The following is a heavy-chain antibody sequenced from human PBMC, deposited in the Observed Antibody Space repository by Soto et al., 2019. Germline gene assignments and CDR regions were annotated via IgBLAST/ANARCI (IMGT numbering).Heavy chain of an antibody. Sequence: QVQLVQSGAEAKKPGASVRVSCKALGYSLTSYYMHWVRQAPGQGLEWIGMINPRIGSTSYAQKFHDRVSMTRDTSTSTVYMELSSLTSEDTAVYYCARGFAYRDSTFWNYYCDYWGQGTLGTVSS. CDR2: INPRIGST. CDR3: ARGFAYRDSTFWNYYCDY. J-gene: IGHJ4*02. CDR1: GYSLTSYY. D-gene: IGHD3-3*01. V-gene: IGHV1-46*01.